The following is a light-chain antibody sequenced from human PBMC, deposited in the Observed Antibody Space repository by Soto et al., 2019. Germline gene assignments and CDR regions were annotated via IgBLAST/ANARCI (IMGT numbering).Light chain of an antibody. J-gene: IGKJ1*01. Sequence: DIQLTQSPSFLSASVGDRVTITCRASQGIGSILAWNHQKPGKAPKLLIYAASTLQSGVPSRFSGSGSGTEFTLTISSLQPEDFAAYYCLQLNTYPWTFGQGTKVDIK. CDR1: QGIGSI. CDR3: LQLNTYPWT. CDR2: AAS. V-gene: IGKV1-9*01.